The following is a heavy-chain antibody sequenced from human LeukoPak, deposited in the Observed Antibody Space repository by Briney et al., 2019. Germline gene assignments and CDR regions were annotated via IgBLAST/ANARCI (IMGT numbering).Heavy chain of an antibody. V-gene: IGHV4-34*01. D-gene: IGHD3-22*01. J-gene: IGHJ4*02. CDR3: ARCLLSGYHDY. CDR1: GGSFSTYY. Sequence: PSETLSLTCAVYGGSFSTYYWSRIRQPPGKGLEWIGEINHSGSTNYSPSLKSRVTVSLDTSKNQFSLRLSSVTAADTAVYYCARCLLSGYHDYWGQGTLVTVSS. CDR2: INHSGST.